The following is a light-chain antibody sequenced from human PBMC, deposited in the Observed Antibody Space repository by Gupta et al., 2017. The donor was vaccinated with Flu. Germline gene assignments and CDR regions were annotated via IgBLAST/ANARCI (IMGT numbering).Light chain of an antibody. CDR3: SSYTDTSTFYV. J-gene: IGLJ1*01. V-gene: IGLV2-14*01. CDR2: DVS. CDR1: SSDVGGYNY. Sequence: QSALTQPASVSGSPGQSITISCTGTSSDVGGYNYVSWYQQLPGKAPKLMIYDVSNRPSGVSDRFSGSKYGNTASLTISGLQAEDETDYYCSSYTDTSTFYVFGTGTKVTVL.